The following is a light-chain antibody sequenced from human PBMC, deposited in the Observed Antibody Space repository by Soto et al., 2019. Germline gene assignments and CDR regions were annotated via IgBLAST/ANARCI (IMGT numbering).Light chain of an antibody. J-gene: IGKJ4*01. CDR2: WAS. Sequence: DIVMTQSPDSLAVSLGERATINCKSSQSVLYSSDDRNHLAWYQQKPGQPPKLLTSWASTRESGVPDRVSGSWSGTDFTLTISSLQAEDVAVYYCQQYYSVPLTFGGGTKVEIK. CDR3: QQYYSVPLT. V-gene: IGKV4-1*01. CDR1: QSVLYSSDDRNH.